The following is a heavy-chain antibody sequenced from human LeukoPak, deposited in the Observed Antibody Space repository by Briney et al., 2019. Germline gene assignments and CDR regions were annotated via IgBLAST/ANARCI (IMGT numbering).Heavy chain of an antibody. V-gene: IGHV1-69*13. D-gene: IGHD2-21*02. CDR3: SREFPFCGADCFSGVFDI. Sequence: GASVRVSCKASGGTFSSYAISWVRQAPGQGLEWMGGIIPIFGTANYAQKFQGRVTITADESTSTAYMELSSLRSEDTAVYYCSREFPFCGADCFSGVFDIWGQGTMVTVS. J-gene: IGHJ3*02. CDR1: GGTFSSYA. CDR2: IIPIFGTA.